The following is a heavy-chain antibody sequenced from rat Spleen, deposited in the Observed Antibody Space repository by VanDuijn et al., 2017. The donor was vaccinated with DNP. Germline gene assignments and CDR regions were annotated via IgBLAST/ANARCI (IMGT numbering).Heavy chain of an antibody. CDR3: ARGADGFDY. CDR2: IGTGGGDT. D-gene: IGHD1-6*01. Sequence: EVQLVESGGGLVQPGRSMKLSCAASGFTFGNYGLAWVRQTPTNGLEWVASIGTGGGDTYYRDSVKGRFTISRDNAKNTQYLQMDSLRSDDTATYYCARGADGFDYWGQGLMVTVSS. V-gene: IGHV5S14*01. J-gene: IGHJ2*01. CDR1: GFTFGNYG.